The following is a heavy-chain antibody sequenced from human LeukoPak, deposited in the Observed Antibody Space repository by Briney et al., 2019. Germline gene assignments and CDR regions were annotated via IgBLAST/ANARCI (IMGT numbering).Heavy chain of an antibody. CDR3: ARDRGGSYTPLDY. Sequence: PGGSLRLSCAAAGFTFSGYSMTWVRQAPGKGLEWLSFISSGGGAIFYADSVTGRFTISRDDAKNSLYLQMNSLRDEDTAVYFCARDRGGSYTPLDYWGQGTLVTVSS. V-gene: IGHV3-48*02. CDR1: GFTFSGYS. D-gene: IGHD1-26*01. CDR2: ISSGGGAI. J-gene: IGHJ4*02.